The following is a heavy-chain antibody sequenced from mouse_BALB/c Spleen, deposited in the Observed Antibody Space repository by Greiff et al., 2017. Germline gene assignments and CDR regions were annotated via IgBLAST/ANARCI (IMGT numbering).Heavy chain of an antibody. J-gene: IGHJ4*01. CDR3: TRSYYYGDYYAMDY. CDR2: IYPGNSDT. V-gene: IGHV1-5*01. Sequence: VQLQQSGTVLARPGASVKMSCKASGYTFTSYWMHWVKQRPGQGLEWIGAIYPGNSDTSYNQKFKGKAKLTAVTSTSTAYMELSSLTNEDSAVYYCTRSYYYGDYYAMDYWGQGTSVTVSS. D-gene: IGHD1-1*01. CDR1: GYTFTSYW.